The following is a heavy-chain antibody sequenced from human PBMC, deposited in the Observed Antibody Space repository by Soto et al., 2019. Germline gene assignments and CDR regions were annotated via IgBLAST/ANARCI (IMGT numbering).Heavy chain of an antibody. Sequence: QVQLVESGGGVVQPGRSLRLSCAASGFTLSSYAMHWVRQAPGKGLEWVAVISYDGSNKYYADSVKGRFTISRDNSKNTLYLQMNSLRAEVTAVYYCARETYYDFWSGPYYGMDVWGQGTTVTVSS. D-gene: IGHD3-3*01. CDR3: ARETYYDFWSGPYYGMDV. V-gene: IGHV3-30-3*01. J-gene: IGHJ6*02. CDR1: GFTLSSYA. CDR2: ISYDGSNK.